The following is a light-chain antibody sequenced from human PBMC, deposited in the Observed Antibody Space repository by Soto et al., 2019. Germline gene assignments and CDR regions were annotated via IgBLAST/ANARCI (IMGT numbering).Light chain of an antibody. CDR1: SSDVGGYNY. Sequence: QSALTQPASVSGSPGQSITISCTGTSSDVGGYNYVSWYQQHPGKAPKFMIYEVSNRPSGVSNRFSGSKSGNTASLTISGLQAEDEADYYCSSYTSSSTLGYVFGTGTKLTVL. CDR2: EVS. J-gene: IGLJ1*01. CDR3: SSYTSSSTLGYV. V-gene: IGLV2-14*01.